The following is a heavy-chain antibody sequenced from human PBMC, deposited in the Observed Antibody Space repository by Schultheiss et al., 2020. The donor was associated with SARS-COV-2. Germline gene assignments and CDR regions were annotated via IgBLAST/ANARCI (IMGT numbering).Heavy chain of an antibody. J-gene: IGHJ4*02. CDR1: GGSINSNY. D-gene: IGHD6-6*01. CDR2: ISYTGSP. Sequence: SETLSLTCSVSGGSINSNYWSWVRQPPGKGLEWIGYISYTGSPNYNPSLKSRVTISVDTSKNQFSLKLSSVTAADTAVYYCARSSIAARYYFDYWGQGILVTVSS. V-gene: IGHV4-59*01. CDR3: ARSSIAARYYFDY.